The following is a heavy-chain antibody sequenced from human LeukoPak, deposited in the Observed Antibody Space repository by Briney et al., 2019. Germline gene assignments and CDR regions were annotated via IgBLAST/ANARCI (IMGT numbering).Heavy chain of an antibody. D-gene: IGHD3-16*01. CDR2: ISGSGGST. V-gene: IGHV3-23*01. CDR1: GFTFSSYS. J-gene: IGHJ4*02. CDR3: AKGGTYAIDY. Sequence: GGSLRLSCAASGFTFSSYSMNWVRQAPGKGLEWVSGISGSGGSTYYADSVKGRFTISRDNSKNTLDLQMNSLRAEDTAVYYCAKGGTYAIDYWGQGTLVTVSS.